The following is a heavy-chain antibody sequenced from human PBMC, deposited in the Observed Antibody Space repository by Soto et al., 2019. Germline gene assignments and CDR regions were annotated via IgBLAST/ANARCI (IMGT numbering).Heavy chain of an antibody. D-gene: IGHD2-8*01. Sequence: SETLSLTCAISGDSVSTNSATWVWFRQSPSRGLEWLGRTYYRSKWFNDYAVSVKGRISINPDTSNNQFSLQLNSVTPDDTAVYYCARLIGNSWLDSWGQGTLVTVSS. J-gene: IGHJ5*01. CDR1: GDSVSTNSAT. CDR3: ARLIGNSWLDS. V-gene: IGHV6-1*01. CDR2: TYYRSKWFN.